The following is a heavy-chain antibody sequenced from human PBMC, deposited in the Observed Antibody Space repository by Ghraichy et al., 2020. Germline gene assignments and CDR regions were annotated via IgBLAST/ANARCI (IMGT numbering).Heavy chain of an antibody. CDR1: GFTFSDHY. Sequence: GGSLRLSCAASGFTFSDHYVDWVRQAPGKGLEWVGRSRNKRNGYTKEYAASVEGGFTISRDDSKSSVYLQMNSLKTEDTAVYYCATRIAVARGEDYWGQGTLVTVSS. V-gene: IGHV3-72*01. CDR3: ATRIAVARGEDY. J-gene: IGHJ4*02. CDR2: SRNKRNGYTK. D-gene: IGHD6-19*01.